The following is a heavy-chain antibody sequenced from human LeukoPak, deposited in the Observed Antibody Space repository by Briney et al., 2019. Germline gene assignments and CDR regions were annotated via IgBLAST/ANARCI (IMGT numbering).Heavy chain of an antibody. J-gene: IGHJ5*02. CDR1: GGSISSSSYY. CDR2: IYYSGST. V-gene: IGHV4-39*01. Sequence: SETLSLTCTVSGGSISSSSYYWGWIRQPPGKGLEWIGSIYYSGSTYYNPSLKSRVTISVDTSKNRFSLKLSSVTAADTAVYYCAILNPSAYYDFWSGFRSEFDPWGQGTLVTVSS. D-gene: IGHD3-3*01. CDR3: AILNPSAYYDFWSGFRSEFDP.